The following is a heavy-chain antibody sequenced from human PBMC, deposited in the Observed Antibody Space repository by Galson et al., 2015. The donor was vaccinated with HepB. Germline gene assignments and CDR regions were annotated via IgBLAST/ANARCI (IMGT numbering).Heavy chain of an antibody. CDR1: GFTFSRNS. D-gene: IGHD6-13*01. CDR2: IWHDGGNK. Sequence: SLRLSCAASGFTFSRNSMLWVRQAPGKGLEWVAVIWHDGGNKYYADSVKGRFTISRDNSKNTVSLQMNSLREEDTAVYYCARSMQVVAAADHWGQGTLVTVSS. J-gene: IGHJ4*02. CDR3: ARSMQVVAAADH. V-gene: IGHV3-33*01.